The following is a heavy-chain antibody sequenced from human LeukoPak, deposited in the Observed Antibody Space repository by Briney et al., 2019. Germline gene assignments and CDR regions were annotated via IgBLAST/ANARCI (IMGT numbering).Heavy chain of an antibody. J-gene: IGHJ4*02. Sequence: GGSLRLSCAASGFTFSNYGMSWVRQAPGKGLEWVSAITATSSSTHDADSVQGRFTISRDNSKNTLYLQMNSLRAEDTAVYYCAKDHNWNYDYFDYWGQGTLVTVSS. D-gene: IGHD1-7*01. CDR1: GFTFSNYG. CDR3: AKDHNWNYDYFDY. V-gene: IGHV3-23*01. CDR2: ITATSSST.